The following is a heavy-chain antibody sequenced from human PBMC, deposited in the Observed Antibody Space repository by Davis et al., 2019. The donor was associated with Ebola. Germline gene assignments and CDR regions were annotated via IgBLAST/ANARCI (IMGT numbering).Heavy chain of an antibody. D-gene: IGHD4-23*01. Sequence: MPGGSLRLSCAVSGGSISSSNWWRWVRQPPGKGLEWIGEIYHSGSTNYNPSLKSRVTISVDKSKNQFSLKLSSVTAADTAVYYCARGTDYGGNSVWFDPWGQGTLVTVSS. CDR1: GGSISSSNW. V-gene: IGHV4-4*02. J-gene: IGHJ5*02. CDR3: ARGTDYGGNSVWFDP. CDR2: IYHSGST.